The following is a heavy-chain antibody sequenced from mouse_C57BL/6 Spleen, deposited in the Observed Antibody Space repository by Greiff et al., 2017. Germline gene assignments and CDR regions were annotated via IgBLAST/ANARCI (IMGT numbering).Heavy chain of an antibody. CDR2: IDPSDSYT. J-gene: IGHJ2*01. V-gene: IGHV1-69*01. D-gene: IGHD4-1*01. CDR1: GYTFTSYW. Sequence: QVQLQQPGAELVMPGASVKLSCKASGYTFTSYWLHWVKQRPGQGLEWIGEIDPSDSYTNYNQKFKGKSTLTVDQSSSTAYMQLSSLTSEDSSVDYCARYWDMGYYFDYWGQGTTLTVSS. CDR3: ARYWDMGYYFDY.